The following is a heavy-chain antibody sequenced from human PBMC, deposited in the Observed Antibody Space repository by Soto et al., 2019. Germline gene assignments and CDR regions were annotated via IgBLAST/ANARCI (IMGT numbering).Heavy chain of an antibody. J-gene: IGHJ4*02. CDR1: GGTFSSYA. CDR3: TRDRESGTYYFDY. D-gene: IGHD1-1*01. V-gene: IGHV1-69*05. Sequence: SVKVSCKASGGTFSSYAISWVRQAPGQGLEWMGGIIPIFGTANYAQKFQGRVTMTTDTSSSTAYMELRSLRSDDTAVYYCTRDRESGTYYFDYWGQGTLVTVSS. CDR2: IIPIFGTA.